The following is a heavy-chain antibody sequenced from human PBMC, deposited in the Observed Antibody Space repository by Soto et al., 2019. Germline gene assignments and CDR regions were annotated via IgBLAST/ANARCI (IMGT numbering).Heavy chain of an antibody. V-gene: IGHV1-46*01. CDR1: GYTFTNHW. Sequence: QAQLVQSGAEVKNPGASVKISCKASGYTFTNHWMHWVRQAPGQGLEWMGVINPSGDRASYAQRFQGGLRLTTDTSTSSVYRELSSLRSDDTAIYYCARDTSVFDLAWWFDPWGQGTLVNVSS. CDR2: INPSGDRA. CDR3: ARDTSVFDLAWWFDP. J-gene: IGHJ5*02. D-gene: IGHD3-10*01.